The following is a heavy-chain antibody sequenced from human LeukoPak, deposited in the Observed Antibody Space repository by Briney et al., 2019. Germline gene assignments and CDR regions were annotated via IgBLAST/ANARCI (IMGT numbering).Heavy chain of an antibody. D-gene: IGHD6-13*01. Sequence: SETLSLTCTVSGGSISSYYWSWIRQPPGKGLEWIGYIYYSGSTNYNPSLKSRVTISVDTSKNQFSLKLSSVTAADTAVYYCASGSSSWFVYWGQGTLVTVSS. CDR2: IYYSGST. CDR1: GGSISSYY. V-gene: IGHV4-59*01. J-gene: IGHJ4*02. CDR3: ASGSSSWFVY.